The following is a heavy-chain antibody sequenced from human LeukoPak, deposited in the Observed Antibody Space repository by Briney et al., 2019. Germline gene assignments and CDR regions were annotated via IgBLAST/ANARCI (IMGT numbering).Heavy chain of an antibody. Sequence: QSGGSLRLSCVASGFIFSDYSMDWVRQAPGKGLEWVAFIRYDGSNKYYADSVKGRFTISRDNSKNTLYLQMNSLRAEDTAVYYCAKDAVYSGSLLDYWGQGTLVTVSS. CDR1: GFIFSDYS. CDR3: AKDAVYSGSLLDY. D-gene: IGHD1-26*01. J-gene: IGHJ4*02. CDR2: IRYDGSNK. V-gene: IGHV3-30*02.